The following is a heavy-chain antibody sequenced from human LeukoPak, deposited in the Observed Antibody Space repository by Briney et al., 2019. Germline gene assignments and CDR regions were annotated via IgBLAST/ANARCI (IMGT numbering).Heavy chain of an antibody. CDR1: GGTFSSYA. CDR3: ARASGYYDSSGYLSA. V-gene: IGHV1-69*04. CDR2: IIPILGIA. J-gene: IGHJ5*02. D-gene: IGHD3-22*01. Sequence: GASVKVSCKASGGTFSSYAISWVRQAPGQGLEWMERIIPILGIANYAQKFQGRVTITADKSTSTAYMELSSLRSEDTAVYYCARASGYYDSSGYLSAWGQGTLVTVSS.